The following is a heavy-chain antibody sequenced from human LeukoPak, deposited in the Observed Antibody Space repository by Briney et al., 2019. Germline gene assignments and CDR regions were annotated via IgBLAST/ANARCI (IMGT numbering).Heavy chain of an antibody. Sequence: GASVKVSCKASGYTFTSYDINWVRQATGQGLEWMGWMNPDSGNTGYAQKFQGRVTITRNTSISTAYMELSSLRSEDTAVYYCARGLLYGSGSYYNRYYYYMDVWGKGTTVTVPS. CDR3: ARGLLYGSGSYYNRYYYYMDV. V-gene: IGHV1-8*03. CDR1: GYTFTSYD. J-gene: IGHJ6*03. CDR2: MNPDSGNT. D-gene: IGHD3-10*01.